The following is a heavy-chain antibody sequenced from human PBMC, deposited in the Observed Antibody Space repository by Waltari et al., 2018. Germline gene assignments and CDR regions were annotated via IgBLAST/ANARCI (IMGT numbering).Heavy chain of an antibody. CDR3: AKDIKGLRCLY. V-gene: IGHV3-30*02. CDR1: GFTFSSYG. CDR2: IRYDGSNK. J-gene: IGHJ4*02. Sequence: QVQLVESGGGVVQPGGSLRLSCAASGFTFSSYGMHWVRQAPGKGLEWGAFIRYDGSNKYYADSVKGRFTISRDNSKNTLYLQMNSLRAEDTAVYYCAKDIKGLRCLYWGQGTLVTVSS. D-gene: IGHD4-17*01.